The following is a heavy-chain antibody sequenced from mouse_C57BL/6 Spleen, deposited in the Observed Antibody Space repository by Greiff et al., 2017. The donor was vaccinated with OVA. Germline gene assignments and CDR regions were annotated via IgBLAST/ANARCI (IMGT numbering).Heavy chain of an antibody. CDR2: ISDGGSYT. D-gene: IGHD1-1*01. Sequence: EVHLVESGGGLVKPGGSLKLSCAASGFTFSSYAMSWVRQTPEKRLEWVATISDGGSYTYYPDNVKGRFTISRDNAKNNLYLQMSHLKSEDTAMXYCAREIPYYYGSSYGYFDVWGTGTTVTVSS. CDR3: AREIPYYYGSSYGYFDV. J-gene: IGHJ1*03. CDR1: GFTFSSYA. V-gene: IGHV5-4*01.